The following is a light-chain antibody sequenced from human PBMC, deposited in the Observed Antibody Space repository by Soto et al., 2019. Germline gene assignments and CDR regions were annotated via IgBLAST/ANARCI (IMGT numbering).Light chain of an antibody. CDR2: GNS. CDR1: RSKIGAGYD. V-gene: IGLV1-40*01. J-gene: IGLJ1*01. Sequence: QSVLTPPPSVSGAPGQRVTISCNWSRSKIGAGYDVPWYRQLPGTAPKLLIYGNSNRPSGVPDRFSGSKSGTSASLAITGLQAEDVVDYYCQPYDSSLTVHVFVTVSILTVL. CDR3: QPYDSSLTVHV.